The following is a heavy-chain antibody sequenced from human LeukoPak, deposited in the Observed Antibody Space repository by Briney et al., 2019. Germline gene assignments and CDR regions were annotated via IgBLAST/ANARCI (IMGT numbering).Heavy chain of an antibody. CDR3: ARDPKAYSSSWYDY. V-gene: IGHV4-34*01. J-gene: IGHJ4*02. CDR1: GGSISSYY. CDR2: INHSGST. Sequence: SETLSLTCTVSGGSISSYYWSWIRQPPGKGLEWIGEINHSGSTNYNPSLKSRVTISVDTSKNQFSLKLSSVTAADTAVYYCARDPKAYSSSWYDYWGQGTLVTVSS. D-gene: IGHD6-13*01.